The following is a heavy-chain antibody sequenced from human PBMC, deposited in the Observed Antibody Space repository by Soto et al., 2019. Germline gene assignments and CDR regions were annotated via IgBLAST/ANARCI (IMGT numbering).Heavy chain of an antibody. CDR3: ATGYCSGGSCPIFDY. Sequence: GARVNWSPNAPGYSCTSYYMQWVRQAPEQGLEWMGIINPSGGSTSYAQKFQGRVTMTRDTSTSTVYMELSSLRSEDTAVYYCATGYCSGGSCPIFDYWGQGTLVTVSS. CDR1: GYSCTSYY. D-gene: IGHD2-15*01. CDR2: INPSGGST. V-gene: IGHV1-46*03. J-gene: IGHJ4*02.